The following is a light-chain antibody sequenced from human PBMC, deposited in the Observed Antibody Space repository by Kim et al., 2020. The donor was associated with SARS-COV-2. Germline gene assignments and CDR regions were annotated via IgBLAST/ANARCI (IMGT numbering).Light chain of an antibody. CDR1: SGSIASNY. CDR2: EDN. J-gene: IGLJ3*02. Sequence: NFMLTQPHSVSESPGKTVTISCTRSSGSIASNYVQWYQQRPGSAPTTVIYEDNQRPSGVPDRFSGSIDSSSNSASLTISGLKTEDEADYYCQSYDSSKGGWVFGGGTQLTVL. V-gene: IGLV6-57*04. CDR3: QSYDSSKGGWV.